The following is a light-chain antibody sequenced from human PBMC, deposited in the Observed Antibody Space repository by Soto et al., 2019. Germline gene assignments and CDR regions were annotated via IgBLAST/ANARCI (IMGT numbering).Light chain of an antibody. CDR2: KAS. J-gene: IGKJ5*01. CDR1: QSISTW. V-gene: IGKV1-5*03. CDR3: QQRTNWPPT. Sequence: IQMTQSPSTLSASVGDRVTITCRASQSISTWLAWNQQKPGKVPKVLIYKASSLESGVPPRFSGSGSGTDFTLTISSLEPEDFAVYFCQQRTNWPPTFGQGTLLE.